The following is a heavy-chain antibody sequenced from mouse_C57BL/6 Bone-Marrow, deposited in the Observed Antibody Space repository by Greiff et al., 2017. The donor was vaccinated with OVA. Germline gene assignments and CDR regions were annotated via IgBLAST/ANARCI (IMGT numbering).Heavy chain of an antibody. CDR1: GYTFTSYW. J-gene: IGHJ4*01. V-gene: IGHV1-69*01. Sequence: QVQLQQPGAELVMPGASVKLSCKASGYTFTSYWMHWVKQRPGQGLEWIGEIDPSDSYTNYNQKFKGKSTLTVDKSSSTAYMQLSSLTSEYSAVYYCARSPYYGSSYYYAMDYWGQGTSVTVSS. D-gene: IGHD1-1*01. CDR2: IDPSDSYT. CDR3: ARSPYYGSSYYYAMDY.